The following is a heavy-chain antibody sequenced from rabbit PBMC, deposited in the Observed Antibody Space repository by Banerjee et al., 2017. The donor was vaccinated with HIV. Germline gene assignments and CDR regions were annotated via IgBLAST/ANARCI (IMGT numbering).Heavy chain of an antibody. Sequence: QSLESGGGLAKPGASLTLTCTASGFSFSSNYMCWVRQAPGKGLEWIACIYAGSSGSTYYANWVNGRFTISSDNAQNTVDLQMNSLTAADTATYFCARDSGGVPDFTLWGQGTLVTVS. CDR2: IYAGSSGST. V-gene: IGHV1S40*01. CDR1: GFSFSSNY. CDR3: ARDSGGVPDFTL. J-gene: IGHJ4*01. D-gene: IGHD1-1*01.